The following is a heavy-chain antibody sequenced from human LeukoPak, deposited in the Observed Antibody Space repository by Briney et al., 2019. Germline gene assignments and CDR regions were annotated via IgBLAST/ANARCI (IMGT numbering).Heavy chain of an antibody. CDR3: ARGRLTHFDY. CDR1: GFTFSSYW. J-gene: IGHJ4*02. Sequence: PGGSLRLSCAASGFTFSSYWMTWVRQAPGKGLEWVANIKQDGKGKYYVDSVKGRFTISRDNAKNSLYLQMNSLRAEDTAVYYCARGRLTHFDYWGQGTLVTVSS. CDR2: IKQDGKGK. D-gene: IGHD6-25*01. V-gene: IGHV3-7*01.